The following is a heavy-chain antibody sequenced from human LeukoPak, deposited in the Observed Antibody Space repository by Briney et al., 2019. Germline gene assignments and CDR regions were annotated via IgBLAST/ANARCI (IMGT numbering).Heavy chain of an antibody. D-gene: IGHD3-22*01. V-gene: IGHV4-34*01. Sequence: SETLSLTCDVFGGSFTDYFWTGIRQSPRKGLEWIGEINDYTGNTNYNPSLNSRVSISLEKSKNQFSLELRSVTAADTAVYYCARGRIAKIVVVHSFHYGMDVWGQGTTVTVSS. CDR1: GGSFTDYF. CDR3: ARGRIAKIVVVHSFHYGMDV. J-gene: IGHJ6*02. CDR2: INDYTGNT.